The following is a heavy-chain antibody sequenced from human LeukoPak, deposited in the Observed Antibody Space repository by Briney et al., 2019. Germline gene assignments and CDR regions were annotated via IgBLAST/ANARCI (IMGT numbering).Heavy chain of an antibody. J-gene: IGHJ4*02. CDR2: IYYSGST. D-gene: IGHD3-10*01. CDR1: GGSISSGDYY. CDR3: ARDIRLYGSGSYED. V-gene: IGHV4-30-4*01. Sequence: SETLSLTCTVSGGSISSGDYYWSWIRQPPGKGLEWIGYIYYSGSTYYNPSLKSRVTISVDTSKNQFSLKLSSVTAADTAVYYCARDIRLYGSGSYEDWGRGTLVTVSS.